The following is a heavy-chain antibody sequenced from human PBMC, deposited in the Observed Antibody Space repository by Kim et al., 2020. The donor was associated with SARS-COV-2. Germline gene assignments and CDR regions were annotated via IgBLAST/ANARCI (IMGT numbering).Heavy chain of an antibody. D-gene: IGHD1-26*01. J-gene: IGHJ5*02. CDR3: TTVPLGATEVGWFDP. Sequence: APVKGRFTISRDDSKNTLYLQMNSLKTEDTAVYYCTTVPLGATEVGWFDPWGQGTLVTVSS. V-gene: IGHV3-15*01.